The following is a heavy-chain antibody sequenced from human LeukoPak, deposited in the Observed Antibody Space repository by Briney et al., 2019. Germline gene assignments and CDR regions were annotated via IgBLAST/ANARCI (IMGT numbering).Heavy chain of an antibody. J-gene: IGHJ4*02. V-gene: IGHV3-30*03. Sequence: QPGGSLRLSCAASGFTFSSYGMHWVRQAPGKGLEWVAVISYDGSNKYYADSVKGRFTISRDNSKNTLYLQMNSLRAEDTAVYYCARRRGSYSDDYWGQGTLVTVSS. D-gene: IGHD1-26*01. CDR3: ARRRGSYSDDY. CDR1: GFTFSSYG. CDR2: ISYDGSNK.